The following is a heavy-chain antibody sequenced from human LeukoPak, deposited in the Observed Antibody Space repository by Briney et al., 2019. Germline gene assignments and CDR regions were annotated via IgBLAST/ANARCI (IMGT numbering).Heavy chain of an antibody. Sequence: ASVKVSCKASGYTFTSYYMHWVRQAPGQGLEWMGIINPSGGSTSYAQKFQGRVTITRDTSASTAYMELSSLRSEDTAVYYCARYYYDSSGYYFADYWGQGTLVTVSS. J-gene: IGHJ4*02. CDR1: GYTFTSYY. V-gene: IGHV1-46*01. CDR3: ARYYYDSSGYYFADY. CDR2: INPSGGST. D-gene: IGHD3-22*01.